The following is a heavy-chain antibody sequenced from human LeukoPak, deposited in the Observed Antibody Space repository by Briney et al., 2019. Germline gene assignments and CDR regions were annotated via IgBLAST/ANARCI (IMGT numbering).Heavy chain of an antibody. CDR3: AKGGYYYDSSGNDY. CDR2: ISGSGGST. V-gene: IGHV3-23*01. Sequence: GGSLRLSCAASGFTFSSYGMSWVRQAPGKGLEWVSAISGSGGSTYYADSVKGRFTISRDNSKNTLYLQMNSLRAEDTAVYYCAKGGYYYDSSGNDYWGQGTLVTVSS. D-gene: IGHD3-22*01. CDR1: GFTFSSYG. J-gene: IGHJ4*02.